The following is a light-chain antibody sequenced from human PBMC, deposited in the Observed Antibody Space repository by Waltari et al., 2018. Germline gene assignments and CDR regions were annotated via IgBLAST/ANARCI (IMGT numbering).Light chain of an antibody. V-gene: IGLV2-23*02. CDR1: SSDIGKYNI. CDR3: CSYAGSAVSV. Sequence: QSALTQTATVSGSPGQSITISCSGASSDIGKYNIVSWYQQQPGKAPTLIVYDVEKRPSGVSNRFSGSKSGNTAFLTISGLQTADEADYYCCSYAGSAVSVFGGGTKLTVL. CDR2: DVE. J-gene: IGLJ3*02.